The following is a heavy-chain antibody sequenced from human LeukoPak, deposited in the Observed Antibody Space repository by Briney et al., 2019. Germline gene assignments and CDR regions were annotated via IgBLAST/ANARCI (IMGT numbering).Heavy chain of an antibody. CDR3: ARAVSGRFDY. V-gene: IGHV4-59*08. D-gene: IGHD6-19*01. J-gene: IGHJ4*02. CDR2: IYYSGST. CDR1: GGSMSPYH. Sequence: SESLSLTCTVSGGSMSPYHWGWIRQPPGKGLEWTGYIYYSGSTNYNPSLKSRVTISVDTSKNQFSLKLSSVTAADAAIYYCARAVSGRFDYWGQGTLVTVSS.